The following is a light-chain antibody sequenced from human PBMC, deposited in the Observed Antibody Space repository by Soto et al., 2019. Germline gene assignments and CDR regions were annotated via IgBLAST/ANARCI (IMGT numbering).Light chain of an antibody. CDR1: QYIHNY. CDR3: QQSNNYPWT. CDR2: EAA. J-gene: IGKJ1*01. Sequence: DIQMTQSPSTLSASVGDRVTITCRASQYIHNYLAWYQQKPGEAPKLLIYEAANLESGVPSRFNGSGTGTQFTLTISRLQPDDFAPYYCQQSNNYPWTFGQGTSVEI. V-gene: IGKV1-5*03.